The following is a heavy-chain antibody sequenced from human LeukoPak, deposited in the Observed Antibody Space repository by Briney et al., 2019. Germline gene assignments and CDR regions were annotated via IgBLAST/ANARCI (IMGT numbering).Heavy chain of an antibody. J-gene: IGHJ4*02. CDR2: LSDDGGST. D-gene: IGHD6-19*01. CDR3: AKVPFIAVAGPSFDY. Sequence: GGSLRLSCAASGFTFNRYAMSWVRQAPGKGLEWISGLSDDGGSTYYADSVKGRFAISRDNSKNTLYLQMNSLRAEDTAVYYCAKVPFIAVAGPSFDYWGQGTLVTVSS. V-gene: IGHV3-23*01. CDR1: GFTFNRYA.